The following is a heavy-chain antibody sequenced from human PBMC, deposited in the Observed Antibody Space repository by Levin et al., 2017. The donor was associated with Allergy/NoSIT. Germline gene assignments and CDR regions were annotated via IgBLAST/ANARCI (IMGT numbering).Heavy chain of an antibody. CDR1: GGSITSGGYY. D-gene: IGHD1-1*01. V-gene: IGHV4-31*03. J-gene: IGHJ3*02. CDR3: ARVKRTTGTPLDAFDI. Sequence: PSETLSLTCTVSGGSITSGGYYWSWIRQHPGKGLEWIGYIDYRGSTYYNPSHKSRVTTSVDTSKNQFSLKLSSVTAADTAVYYCARVKRTTGTPLDAFDIWGQGTMVTVSS. CDR2: IDYRGST.